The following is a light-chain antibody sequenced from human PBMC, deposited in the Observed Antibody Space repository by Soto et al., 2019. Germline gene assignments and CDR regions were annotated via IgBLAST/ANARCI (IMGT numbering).Light chain of an antibody. CDR2: EVS. V-gene: IGLV2-14*01. CDR3: FSYTRSGTYV. Sequence: QSALTQPASVSGSPGQSITISCTGTSSDVGNYKYVSWYQHHPGKAPKLMIYEVSNRPSGVSNRYSGSNSGNRPSLTISGLQAEDEPDYYCFSYTRSGTYVFGTGTNLTFL. CDR1: SSDVGNYKY. J-gene: IGLJ1*01.